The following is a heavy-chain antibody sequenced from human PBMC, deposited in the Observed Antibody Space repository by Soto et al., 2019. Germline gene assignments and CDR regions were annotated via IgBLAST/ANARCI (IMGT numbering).Heavy chain of an antibody. CDR2: IYYSGST. CDR1: GGSIRSDGNY. D-gene: IGHD3-3*01. J-gene: IGHJ2*01. V-gene: IGHV4-31*03. Sequence: QVQLQESGPGLVKPSQTLSLTCTVSGGSIRSDGNYWSWIRQHPGKGLEWIGYIYYSGSTCYNPSLKSRVTISVDTSKNQFSLKLSSVTAADTAVYYCARADFGVHEYFDLWGRGTLVTVSS. CDR3: ARADFGVHEYFDL.